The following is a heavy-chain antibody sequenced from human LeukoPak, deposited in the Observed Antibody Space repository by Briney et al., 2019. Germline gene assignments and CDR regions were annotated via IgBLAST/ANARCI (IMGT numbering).Heavy chain of an antibody. V-gene: IGHV3-15*01. J-gene: IGHJ4*02. Sequence: GGSLRLSCAASGFTFSNAWLNWVRQAPGKGLEWVGHIKSKTDGGTTDYAAPVKGRFTISRDDSKNTLFLQMNSLKTEDTAVYYCTLPWGSGSYYDYWGQGTLVTVS. D-gene: IGHD3-10*01. CDR1: GFTFSNAW. CDR2: IKSKTDGGTT. CDR3: TLPWGSGSYYDY.